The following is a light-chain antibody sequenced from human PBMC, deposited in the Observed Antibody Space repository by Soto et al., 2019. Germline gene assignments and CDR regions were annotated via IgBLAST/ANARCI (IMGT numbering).Light chain of an antibody. V-gene: IGKV3-11*01. J-gene: IGKJ3*01. CDR3: QQPSSWPFI. CDR1: QNSNSY. Sequence: EMGVTQAPATLSLSPRERATLSCRASQNSNSYLACYQQTPGQAPRILIYATANRATGIQARVSGSGSGTDFNISITSLEPADFAVCYCQQPSSWPFIFGPGAKGAIK. CDR2: ATA.